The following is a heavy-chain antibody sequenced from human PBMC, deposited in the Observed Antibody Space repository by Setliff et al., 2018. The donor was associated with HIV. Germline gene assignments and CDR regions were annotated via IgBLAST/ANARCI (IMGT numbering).Heavy chain of an antibody. Sequence: ASVKVSCKASGYTFTGYYMHWVRQAPGQGLEWMGWINPNSGGTNYAQKFQGRVTMTRDTSISTTYMELSRLRSDDTAVYYCARVAVAGTATYYFDCWGQGTLVTVSS. J-gene: IGHJ4*02. CDR2: INPNSGGT. V-gene: IGHV1-2*02. CDR3: ARVAVAGTATYYFDC. D-gene: IGHD6-19*01. CDR1: GYTFTGYY.